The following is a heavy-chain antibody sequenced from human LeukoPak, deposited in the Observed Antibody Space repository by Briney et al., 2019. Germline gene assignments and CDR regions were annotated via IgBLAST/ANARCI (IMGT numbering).Heavy chain of an antibody. J-gene: IGHJ4*02. CDR3: ASGYSYGSADY. CDR1: GFTFDDYA. V-gene: IGHV3-9*01. D-gene: IGHD5-18*01. Sequence: PGGSLRLSCAASGFTFDDYAMHWVRQAPGKGLEWVSGISWNSGSIGYADSVKGQFTISRDNAKNSLYLQMNSLRAEDTALYYCASGYSYGSADYWGQGTLVTVSS. CDR2: ISWNSGSI.